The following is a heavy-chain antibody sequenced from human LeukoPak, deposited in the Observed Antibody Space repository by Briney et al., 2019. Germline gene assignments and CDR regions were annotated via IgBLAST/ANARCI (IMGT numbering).Heavy chain of an antibody. D-gene: IGHD6-19*01. J-gene: IGHJ4*02. CDR2: IKSKTDGGTT. Sequence: GGSLRLSCVVSGLTFSNAWMNWVRQAPGKGLEWVGRIKSKTDGGTTDYAAPVKGRFTISRDDAKNTLYLQINSLKTEDTAVYYCTTGWVAGSYYFDYWGQGTLVTVSS. V-gene: IGHV3-15*01. CDR1: GLTFSNAW. CDR3: TTGWVAGSYYFDY.